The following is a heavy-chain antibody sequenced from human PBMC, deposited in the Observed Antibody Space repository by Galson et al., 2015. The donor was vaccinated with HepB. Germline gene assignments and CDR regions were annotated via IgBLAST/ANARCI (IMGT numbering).Heavy chain of an antibody. CDR3: ARDHYGDYGDRGFDI. V-gene: IGHV6-1*01. J-gene: IGHJ3*02. CDR1: GDSVSSNSAA. Sequence: CAISGDSVSSNSAAWNWIRRSPSRGREWLGRTYYRSKWYNDYAVSVKSRITINPDTSKNQFSLQLNSVTPEDTAVYYCARDHYGDYGDRGFDIWGQGTMVTVSS. D-gene: IGHD4-17*01. CDR2: TYYRSKWYN.